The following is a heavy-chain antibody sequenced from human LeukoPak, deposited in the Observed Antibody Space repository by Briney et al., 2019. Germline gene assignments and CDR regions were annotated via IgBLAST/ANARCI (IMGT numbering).Heavy chain of an antibody. J-gene: IGHJ4*02. V-gene: IGHV1-8*01. CDR3: ARGIGSTTVTTLEYYFDY. Sequence: ASVKVSCKASGYTFTSYDINWVRQATGQGLEWMGWMNPNSGNTGYAQKFQGRVTMPRNTSISTAYMELSSLRSEDTAVYYCARGIGSTTVTTLEYYFDYWGQGTLVTVSS. D-gene: IGHD4-17*01. CDR1: GYTFTSYD. CDR2: MNPNSGNT.